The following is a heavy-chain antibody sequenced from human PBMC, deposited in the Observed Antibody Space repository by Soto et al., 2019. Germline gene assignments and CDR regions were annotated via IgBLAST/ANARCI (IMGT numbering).Heavy chain of an antibody. J-gene: IGHJ6*01. CDR1: GYIFTNYG. CDR2: LNRNTGNR. CDR3: ARDRPYEQVWIGELVYGTDV. D-gene: IGHD3-10*01. Sequence: QVQLVQSGPEVKKPGASVKVSCKASGYIFTNYGISWVRQAPGQGLEWVGWLNRNTGNRNDAQKFQGRVTMTTDTSTSTAYMELRSLRSDDTAVYYCARDRPYEQVWIGELVYGTDVWGQGTTVTVSS. V-gene: IGHV1-18*01.